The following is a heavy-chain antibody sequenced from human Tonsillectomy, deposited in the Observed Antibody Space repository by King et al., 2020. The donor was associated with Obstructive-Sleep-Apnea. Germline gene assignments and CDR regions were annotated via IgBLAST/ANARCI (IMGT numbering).Heavy chain of an antibody. D-gene: IGHD1-26*01. CDR1: GYTFSSYG. CDR3: ARDHYLGEVLLVDY. V-gene: IGHV1-18*04. Sequence: QLVQSGAEVKKPGASVKVSCKASGYTFSSYGISWVRQAPGQGLEWMGWIIAYNGNTNYAQNLQGRVTMTTDTSTSTAYMELRSLRSDDTAVYYCARDHYLGEVLLVDYWGQGTLVTVSS. CDR2: IIAYNGNT. J-gene: IGHJ4*02.